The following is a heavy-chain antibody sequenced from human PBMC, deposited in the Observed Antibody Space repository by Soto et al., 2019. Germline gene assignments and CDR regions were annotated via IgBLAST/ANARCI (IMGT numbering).Heavy chain of an antibody. CDR3: ARSPRGIIVVVSTGFDS. Sequence: QVQLVQSGSEVKKPGSSMKVSCKASGSSFDNHVFAWVRQAPGQGLEWLGQIIPAYGAPNYAQKFQGRITITADESTSSAHMELSRLTSADTAVYYCARSPRGIIVVVSTGFDSWGQGTRITVAS. V-gene: IGHV1-69*01. CDR1: GSSFDNHV. J-gene: IGHJ4*02. D-gene: IGHD2-15*01. CDR2: IIPAYGAP.